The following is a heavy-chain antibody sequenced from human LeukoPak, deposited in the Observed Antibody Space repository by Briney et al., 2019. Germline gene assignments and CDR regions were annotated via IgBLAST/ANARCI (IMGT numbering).Heavy chain of an antibody. CDR3: AKSPIITMVRGVII. V-gene: IGHV3-23*01. Sequence: GGSLRLSCAASGFTFSSYAMSWVRQAPGKGLEWVSAISGSGGSTYYADSVKGRFTISRGNSKNTLYLQMNSLRAEDTAVYYCAKSPIITMVRGVIIWGQGTLVTVSS. CDR2: ISGSGGST. D-gene: IGHD3-10*01. CDR1: GFTFSSYA. J-gene: IGHJ4*02.